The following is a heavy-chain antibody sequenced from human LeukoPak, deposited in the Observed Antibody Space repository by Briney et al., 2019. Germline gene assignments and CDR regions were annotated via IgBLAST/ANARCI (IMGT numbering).Heavy chain of an antibody. CDR1: GDSVSSNSAA. D-gene: IGHD6-13*01. V-gene: IGHV6-1*01. CDR2: TYYRSRWYN. CDR3: ARDRRQLGDAFDI. Sequence: SQTLSLTCAISGDSVSSNSAAWNWIRQSPSRGLEWLGRTYYRSRWYNDYAVSVKSRIIINPDTSKNHLSLQLNSVTPEDTAVYYCARDRRQLGDAFDIWGQGTMVTVSS. J-gene: IGHJ3*02.